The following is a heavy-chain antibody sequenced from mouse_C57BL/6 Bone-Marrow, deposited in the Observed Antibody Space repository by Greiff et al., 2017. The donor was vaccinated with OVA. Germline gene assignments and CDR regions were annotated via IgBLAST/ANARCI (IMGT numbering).Heavy chain of an antibody. CDR1: GYTFTDYY. CDR3: ARAGAMDY. J-gene: IGHJ4*01. V-gene: IGHV1-75*01. Sequence: QVQLQQSGPELVKPGASVKISCKASGYTFTDYYITWVKQRPGQGLEWIGWIFPGSGSTYYTEKVKGKVTLPVDKSSSTAYMLLSSLTSEDSAVYFCARAGAMDYWGQGTSVTVSS. CDR2: IFPGSGST.